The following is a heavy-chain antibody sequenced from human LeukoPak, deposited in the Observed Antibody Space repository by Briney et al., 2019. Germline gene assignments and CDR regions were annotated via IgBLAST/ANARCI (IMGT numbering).Heavy chain of an antibody. D-gene: IGHD3-9*01. V-gene: IGHV1-2*02. CDR3: ARAQTPGGRYFYFDY. J-gene: IGHJ4*02. Sequence: NAKSDGTKYGQKFQDRVTMTRDTSISTVYMEVSNLRSDDTGVYYCARAQTPGGRYFYFDYWGGGTLLTVS. CDR2: NAKSDGT.